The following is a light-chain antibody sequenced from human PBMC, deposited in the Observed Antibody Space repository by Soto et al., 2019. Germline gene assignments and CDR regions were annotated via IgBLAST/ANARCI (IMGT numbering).Light chain of an antibody. V-gene: IGLV1-47*03. Sequence: QSVLTQPPSASGTPGQRVTISCSGSSSNIGSNYVYWYQQLPGTAPKLLIYRNNQRPSGVPDRFSGSKSGTSASLAISGLWSEDEADYYCAACDDSQSRPYVFGTGTKVTVL. CDR3: AACDDSQSRPYV. CDR2: RNN. CDR1: SSNIGSNY. J-gene: IGLJ1*01.